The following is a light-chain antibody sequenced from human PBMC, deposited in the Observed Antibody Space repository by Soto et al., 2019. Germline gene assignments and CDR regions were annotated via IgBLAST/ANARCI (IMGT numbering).Light chain of an antibody. CDR2: EVS. CDR1: QSLLHITGETF. V-gene: IGKV2D-29*02. CDR3: MQSTKLPPT. Sequence: DVVMTQTPLSLSVAPGQPASISCKSSQSLLHITGETFLFWYLQKPGQSPQLLIYEVSTRVSVVPDRFSGSGSETDFTLEISRVETDDVGIYYCMQSTKLPPTFGQGTRLAIE. J-gene: IGKJ5*01.